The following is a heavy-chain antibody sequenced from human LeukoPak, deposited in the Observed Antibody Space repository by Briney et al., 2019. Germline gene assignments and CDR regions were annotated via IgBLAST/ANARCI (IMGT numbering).Heavy chain of an antibody. CDR3: ARGRSESIGDY. Sequence: ASVKVSCKASGYTFADYYMHWVRQAPGQGLEWMGWINPDSGGTHYAPKFQGRVTMTRDTSISTAYMDVSSLTSDDTAVYYCARGRSESIGDYWGQGTLVTVSS. V-gene: IGHV1-2*02. CDR2: INPDSGGT. CDR1: GYTFADYY. J-gene: IGHJ4*02. D-gene: IGHD1-14*01.